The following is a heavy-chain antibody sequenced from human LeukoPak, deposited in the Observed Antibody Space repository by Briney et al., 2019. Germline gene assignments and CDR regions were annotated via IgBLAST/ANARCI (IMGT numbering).Heavy chain of an antibody. V-gene: IGHV1-18*01. Sequence: GASVKVSCKASGYTFSNYGINWVRQAPGQGLEWMGWINAYNGNTNYAQKFHGSVTMTTDTSTNTAYMELRSLRSDDTAVYYCARDREGIVMTGTTPHYWGQGTLVTVSS. CDR1: GYTFSNYG. D-gene: IGHD1-1*01. J-gene: IGHJ4*02. CDR2: INAYNGNT. CDR3: ARDREGIVMTGTTPHY.